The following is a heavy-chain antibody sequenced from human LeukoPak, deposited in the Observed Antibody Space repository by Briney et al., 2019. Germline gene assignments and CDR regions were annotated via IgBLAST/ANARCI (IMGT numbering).Heavy chain of an antibody. Sequence: GGSLRLSCAASGLTFSSYSMNWVRQAPGKGLEWVSSISSSSSYIYYADSVKGRFTISRDNAKNSLYLQMNSLRAEDTAVYYCARESLYCSSTSCYKANPDYWGQGTLVTVSS. CDR1: GLTFSSYS. V-gene: IGHV3-21*01. J-gene: IGHJ4*02. D-gene: IGHD2-2*01. CDR3: ARESLYCSSTSCYKANPDY. CDR2: ISSSSSYI.